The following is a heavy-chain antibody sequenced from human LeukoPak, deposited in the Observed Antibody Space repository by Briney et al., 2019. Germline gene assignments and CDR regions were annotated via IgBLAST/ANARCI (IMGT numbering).Heavy chain of an antibody. CDR3: AKASGTMGRLDWFDS. V-gene: IGHV3-30*18. Sequence: GKSLRLSCAASRFSYRKYGLHWVRQAPGKGLEWVAVISSDGSNKYYADSVRGRFTISRDNSKNTLYLHMNSLSVEDTAVYYCAKASGTMGRLDWFDSWGQGTLVTVSS. CDR2: ISSDGSNK. J-gene: IGHJ5*01. CDR1: RFSYRKYG. D-gene: IGHD4/OR15-4a*01.